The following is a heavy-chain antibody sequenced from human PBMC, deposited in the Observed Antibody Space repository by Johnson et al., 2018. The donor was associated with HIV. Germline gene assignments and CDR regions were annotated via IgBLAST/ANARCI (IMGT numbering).Heavy chain of an antibody. V-gene: IGHV3-15*01. CDR2: IKSKTDGGTT. D-gene: IGHD6-13*01. Sequence: VQLVESGGGLVKPGGSLRLSCAASGITFSNAWMSWVRQAPGKGLEWVGRIKSKTDGGTTDYAAPVKGRFTISRDDSKNTLYLQMNSLKTEDTAVYYCTTDWLDRSSGGGAFDIWGQGTKVTVSS. CDR3: TTDWLDRSSGGGAFDI. CDR1: GITFSNAW. J-gene: IGHJ3*02.